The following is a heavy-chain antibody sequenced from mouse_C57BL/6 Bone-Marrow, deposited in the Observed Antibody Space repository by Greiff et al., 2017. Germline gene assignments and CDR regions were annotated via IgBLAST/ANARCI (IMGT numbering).Heavy chain of an antibody. CDR2: GQGLEWIG. J-gene: IGHJ1*03. Sequence: QVQLQQSGPELARPWASVKISCQAFYTFSRRVHFAIRDTNYWMQWVKQRPGQGLEWIGAIYPGNGDTSYNQKFKGKATLNADNSATTAYMQLSTLTSEDSAVYYCALIYYYGSSYVWYFDVWGTGTTVTVSS. CDR1: YTFSRRVH. CDR3: SEDSAVYYCALIYYYGSSYVWYFDV. D-gene: IGHD1-1*01. V-gene: IGHV1-87*01.